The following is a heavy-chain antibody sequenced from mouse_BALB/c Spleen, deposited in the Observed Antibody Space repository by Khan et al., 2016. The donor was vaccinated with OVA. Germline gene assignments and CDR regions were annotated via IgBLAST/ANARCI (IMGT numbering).Heavy chain of an antibody. CDR2: INPYTGEP. CDR3: ARPPYFSYSLDY. Sequence: QIQLVQSGPELKKPGETVKISCKASGYTFTHYGMNWVKQTPGKALKWMGWINPYTGEPTYADDFKGRFAFSLETSANTASLQINNLTNEDTATYFCARPPYFSYSLDYWGQGTSVTVSS. CDR1: GYTFTHYG. V-gene: IGHV9-3-1*01. D-gene: IGHD2-10*01. J-gene: IGHJ4*01.